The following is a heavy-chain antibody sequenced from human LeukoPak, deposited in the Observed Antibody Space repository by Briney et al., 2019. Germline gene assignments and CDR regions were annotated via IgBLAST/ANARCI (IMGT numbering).Heavy chain of an antibody. CDR3: ARDLDGWELLPRLDY. Sequence: KSGGSLRLSCAASGFTFSDYYMSWIRQAPGKGLEWVSYISSSGSTIYYADSVKGRFTISRDNAKNSLYLQMNSLRAEDTAVYYCARDLDGWELLPRLDYWGQGTLVTVSS. J-gene: IGHJ4*02. V-gene: IGHV3-11*04. CDR2: ISSSGSTI. CDR1: GFTFSDYY. D-gene: IGHD1-26*01.